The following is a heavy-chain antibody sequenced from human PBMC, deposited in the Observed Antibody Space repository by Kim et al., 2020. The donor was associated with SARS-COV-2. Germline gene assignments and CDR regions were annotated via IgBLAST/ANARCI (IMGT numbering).Heavy chain of an antibody. CDR1: GFTFKNFA. V-gene: IGHV3-33*08. CDR2: IWYNGYKR. J-gene: IGHJ5*02. CDR3: AREGRVSGSYGEYFDP. Sequence: GGSLRLSCAASGFTFKNFAMHWVRQAPGKGLEWVAAIWYNGYKREYADSVKGRFTISRDNPNNTVYLQMNSLRVEDTAVYFCAREGRVSGSYGEYFDPWGQGTLVTVSS. D-gene: IGHD3-16*01.